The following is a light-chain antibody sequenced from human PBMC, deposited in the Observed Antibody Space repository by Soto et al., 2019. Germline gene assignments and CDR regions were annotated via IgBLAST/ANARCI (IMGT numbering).Light chain of an antibody. Sequence: EIVLTQSPGTLSFSPGERATLSCTASESVTSSCLAWYQRKPGQAPRLLIHTTSTRATDIPDRFSGSGSGTDFTLTISRLEPEDFAVYYCQQCGGSPLFSFGPGTRVDI. CDR3: QQCGGSPLFS. CDR1: ESVTSSC. J-gene: IGKJ3*01. CDR2: TTS. V-gene: IGKV3-20*01.